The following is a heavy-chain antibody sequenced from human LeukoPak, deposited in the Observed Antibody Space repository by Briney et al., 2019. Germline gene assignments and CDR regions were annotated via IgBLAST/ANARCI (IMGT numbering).Heavy chain of an antibody. CDR3: ARARGSGWRGDY. CDR1: GFTSSTYS. V-gene: IGHV3-21*01. J-gene: IGHJ4*02. Sequence: GGSLRLSSAASGFTSSTYSRNCVRQAPGKGLEWVSSISSSSITYYADSVNGRFTISRDKAKSSLYLQMSILGAEDTAVYYCARARGSGWRGDYWGQGTLVTVSS. CDR2: ISSSSIT. D-gene: IGHD6-19*01.